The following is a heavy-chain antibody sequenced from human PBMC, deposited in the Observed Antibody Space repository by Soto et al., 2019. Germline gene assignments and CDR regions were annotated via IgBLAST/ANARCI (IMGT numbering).Heavy chain of an antibody. J-gene: IGHJ1*01. CDR3: ARDVYYGTYCAS. CDR2: IYWDDDH. D-gene: IGHD3-3*01. Sequence: QITLRESGPALVRPTQTLTLTCTFSGFSLSTNGVGVGWIRQPPGKALEWLALIYWDDDHRYSPSLKTRLTILKDTAKHHVVRTMPNLAPVDTATYACARDVYYGTYCASWGQGTLVTVSS. CDR1: GFSLSTNGVG. V-gene: IGHV2-5*02.